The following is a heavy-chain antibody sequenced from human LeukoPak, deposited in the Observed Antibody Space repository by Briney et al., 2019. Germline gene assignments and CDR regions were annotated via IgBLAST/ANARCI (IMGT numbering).Heavy chain of an antibody. CDR1: GGSISSGGYS. Sequence: SETLSLTCAVSGGSISSGGYSWSWIRQPAGKGLEWIGRIYTSGSTNYNPSLKSRVTMSVDTSKNQFSLKLSSVTAADTAVYYCARLGVADFTFDYWGQGTLVTVSS. CDR2: IYTSGST. J-gene: IGHJ4*02. D-gene: IGHD2-15*01. V-gene: IGHV4-61*02. CDR3: ARLGVADFTFDY.